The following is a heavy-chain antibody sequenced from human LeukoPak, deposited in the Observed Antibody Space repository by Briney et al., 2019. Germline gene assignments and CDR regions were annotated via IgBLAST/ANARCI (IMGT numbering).Heavy chain of an antibody. Sequence: SETLSLTCTVSGGSISSSSYYWGWIRQPPGKGLEWIGSIYYSGSTYYNPSLKSRVTISVDTSKNQFSLKLSSVTAADTAVYYCAREKSDSSHYYYYYMDVWGKGTTVTVSS. CDR2: IYYSGST. CDR3: AREKSDSSHYYYYYMDV. J-gene: IGHJ6*03. CDR1: GGSISSSSYY. V-gene: IGHV4-39*07. D-gene: IGHD6-13*01.